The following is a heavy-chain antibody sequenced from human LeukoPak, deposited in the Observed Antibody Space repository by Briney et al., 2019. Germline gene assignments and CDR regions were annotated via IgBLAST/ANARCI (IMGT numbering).Heavy chain of an antibody. CDR3: TRGVQYSNSWRSINWFDP. J-gene: IGHJ5*02. V-gene: IGHV3-15*01. CDR1: GFTFSNAW. Sequence: GGSLRLSCAASGFTFSNAWMSWVRQAPGKGLEWVGRVKRKSEGGTTDYAAPVKGRFSISRDASKNTLYLQMNSLKTEDTAVYYCTRGVQYSNSWRSINWFDPWGQGTLVTVSS. D-gene: IGHD6-13*01. CDR2: VKRKSEGGTT.